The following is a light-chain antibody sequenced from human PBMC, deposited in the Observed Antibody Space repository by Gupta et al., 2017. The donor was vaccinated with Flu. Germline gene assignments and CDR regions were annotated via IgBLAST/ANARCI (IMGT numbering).Light chain of an antibody. Sequence: ELVMTQSPATLSVSTGERATLSCRASQSVSSNLAWYQQKPGQAPRLLIYGASTRATGIPARFSGSGSGTEFTLTISSLQSEDFAVYYCQQYSNWPPLFGGGTKVEIK. V-gene: IGKV3-15*01. CDR1: QSVSSN. J-gene: IGKJ4*01. CDR3: QQYSNWPPL. CDR2: GAS.